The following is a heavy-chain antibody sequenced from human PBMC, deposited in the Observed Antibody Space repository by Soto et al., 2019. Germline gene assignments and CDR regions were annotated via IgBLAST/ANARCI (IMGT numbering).Heavy chain of an antibody. V-gene: IGHV1-69*06. CDR3: ARREDSRSWYEFFYYGMDV. J-gene: IGHJ6*02. CDR2: IIPICGTA. CDR1: GDTFSSYA. D-gene: IGHD6-13*01. Sequence: ASVKVSCKASGDTFSSYAISWVRQAPGQGLEWMGGIIPICGTADYAQKFQGRVTMTADNSTSTAYMELSSLRSEDTAVYYCARREDSRSWYEFFYYGMDVWGQGTTVTVSS.